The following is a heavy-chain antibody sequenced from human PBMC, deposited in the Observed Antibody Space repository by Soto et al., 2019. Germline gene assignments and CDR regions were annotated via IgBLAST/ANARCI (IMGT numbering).Heavy chain of an antibody. V-gene: IGHV1-46*03. Sequence: QVQLVQSGTEVRNPGASVKVSGKASGDRFPNNYIHWVRQAPGQGVEWMGMINPSVASTSYAQRFQGRVTVTRDTSTTTVYMERGRLRSDDTAVYYCARGRDDGENVPSYWGQGTLVTVSS. CDR2: INPSVAST. J-gene: IGHJ4*02. CDR3: ARGRDDGENVPSY. CDR1: GDRFPNNY. D-gene: IGHD4-17*01.